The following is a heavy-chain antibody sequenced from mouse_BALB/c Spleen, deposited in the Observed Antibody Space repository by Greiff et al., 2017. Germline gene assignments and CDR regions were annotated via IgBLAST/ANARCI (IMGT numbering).Heavy chain of an antibody. CDR1: GFSLSTSGMG. J-gene: IGHJ3*01. CDR3: ALIYYDYDGWFAY. D-gene: IGHD2-4*01. Sequence: QVPLKGSGPGILQPSQTLSLTCSSSGFSLSTSGMGVGGIRQPPGKGRWWLAHIWWDDVKRYNPALKSRLTISKDTSSSQVFLKIASVDTADTATYYCALIYYDYDGWFAYWGQGTLVTVSA. V-gene: IGHV8-8*01. CDR2: IWWDDVK.